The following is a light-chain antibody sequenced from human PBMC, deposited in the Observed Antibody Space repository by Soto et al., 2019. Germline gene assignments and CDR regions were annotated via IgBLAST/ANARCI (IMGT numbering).Light chain of an antibody. V-gene: IGKV3-15*01. J-gene: IGKJ3*01. CDR2: GAS. Sequence: EIVMTQSPATLYVSPGERATLSCRASQSVSSNLAWYQQKPGQAPRLLIYGASTRATGIPARFSGSGSGTEFTLTISSLQSEDFAVYYCQQYNNWPAVTFGPGTKVDIK. CDR3: QQYNNWPAVT. CDR1: QSVSSN.